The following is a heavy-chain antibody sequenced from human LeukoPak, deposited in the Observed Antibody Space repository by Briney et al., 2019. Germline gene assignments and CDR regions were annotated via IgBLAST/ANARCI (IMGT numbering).Heavy chain of an antibody. J-gene: IGHJ4*02. CDR1: GGSFRGYY. CDR2: INHSGST. D-gene: IGHD6-13*01. CDR3: ARHRGLLRSRVFDY. Sequence: SETLSLTCAVYGGSFRGYYWSWIRQPPGKGLEWIGEINHSGSTNYNPSLKSRVTISVDTSKNQFSLKLSSVTAADTAVYYCARHRGLLRSRVFDYWGQGTLVTVSS. V-gene: IGHV4-34*01.